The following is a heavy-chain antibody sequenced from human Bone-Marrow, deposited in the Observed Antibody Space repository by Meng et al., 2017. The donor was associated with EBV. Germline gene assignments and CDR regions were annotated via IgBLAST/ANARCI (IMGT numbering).Heavy chain of an antibody. CDR2: IYYSGST. CDR3: ARAGDDYGDYKYFQH. Sequence: VQLQESGPGLVKPSQTLSLTCAVSGGSISSGGYYWSWIRQPPGKGLEWIGYIYYSGSTYYNPSLKSRVTISVDTSKNQFSLKLSSVTAADTAVYYCARAGDDYGDYKYFQHWGQGTLVTVSS. D-gene: IGHD4-17*01. J-gene: IGHJ1*01. V-gene: IGHV4-30-4*01. CDR1: GGSISSGGYY.